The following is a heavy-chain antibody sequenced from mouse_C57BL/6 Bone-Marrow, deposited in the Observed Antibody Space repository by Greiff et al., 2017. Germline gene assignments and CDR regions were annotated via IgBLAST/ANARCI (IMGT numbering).Heavy chain of an antibody. J-gene: IGHJ2*01. Sequence: QVQLQQSGAELMKPGASVKLSCTATGYTFTGSWIEWVKQRPGHGLEWIGEILPGSGSINYIEKFKGKATFTAATSSNTAYMQLSSLTTEDSAIYYCARTLYYFDYWGQGTTLTVSS. V-gene: IGHV1-9*01. CDR3: ARTLYYFDY. CDR1: GYTFTGSW. CDR2: ILPGSGSI.